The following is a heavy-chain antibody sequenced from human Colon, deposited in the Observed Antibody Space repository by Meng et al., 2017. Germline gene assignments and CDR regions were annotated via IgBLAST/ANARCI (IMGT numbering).Heavy chain of an antibody. CDR2: ISYDGSNN. D-gene: IGHD6-19*01. J-gene: IGHJ4*02. CDR1: GYTFNSYA. Sequence: GGSLRLSCAASGYTFNSYALHWVRQVPGKGPEWVAGISYDGSNNYYADSVKGRFTITRDNSENTLYMQMNSLRPEDTAVYYCATPGGSGWSRGFDYWGQGTLVTVSS. V-gene: IGHV3-30*01. CDR3: ATPGGSGWSRGFDY.